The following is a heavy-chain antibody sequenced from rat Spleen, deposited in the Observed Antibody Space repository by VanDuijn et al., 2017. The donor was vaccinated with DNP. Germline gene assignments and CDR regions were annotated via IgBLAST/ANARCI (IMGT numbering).Heavy chain of an antibody. Sequence: EVKLVESGGDLVQPGRSLILSCAASGFNFNDHWMGWVRQAPGEGLERIGEINKDSSTVTYIPSLRDKFTISRDSVQNTLYLQMTKLGSEDTAIYYCARLGWHGWFAYWGQGTLVTVSS. CDR2: INKDSSTV. CDR1: GFNFNDHW. J-gene: IGHJ3*01. D-gene: IGHD1-11*01. CDR3: ARLGWHGWFAY. V-gene: IGHV4-2*01.